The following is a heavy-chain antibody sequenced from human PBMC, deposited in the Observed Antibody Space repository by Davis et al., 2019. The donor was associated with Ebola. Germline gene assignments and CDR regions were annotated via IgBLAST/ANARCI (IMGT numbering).Heavy chain of an antibody. CDR3: ARRTIFSTFDI. CDR1: GGSFSSSTYY. Sequence: SETLSLTCTVSGGSFSSSTYYWGWIRQPPGRGLEWIGSISYSGTTHYNPSLKSRVTMSVGTSKNQFSLKLSSATAADTAVYYCARRTIFSTFDIWGQGTMVTVSS. J-gene: IGHJ3*02. D-gene: IGHD3-3*01. CDR2: ISYSGTT. V-gene: IGHV4-39*01.